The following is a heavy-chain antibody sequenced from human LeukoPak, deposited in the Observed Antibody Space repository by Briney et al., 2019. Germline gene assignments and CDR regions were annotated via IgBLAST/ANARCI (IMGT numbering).Heavy chain of an antibody. CDR2: IYYSGST. J-gene: IGHJ6*03. Sequence: PSETLSLTCTVSGGSISSSSYYWGWIRQPPGKGLEWIGSIYYSGSTYYNPSLKSRVTISVDTSKNQFSLKLSSVTAADTAVYYCARGLFDDYYYYMDVWGKGTTVTISS. CDR3: ARGLFDDYYYYMDV. V-gene: IGHV4-39*07. CDR1: GGSISSSSYY.